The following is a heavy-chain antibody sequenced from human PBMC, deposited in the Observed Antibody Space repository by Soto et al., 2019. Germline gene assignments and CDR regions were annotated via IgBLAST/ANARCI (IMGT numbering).Heavy chain of an antibody. CDR1: RDSVSGYY. CDR3: ARDDKGVSAAMLY. J-gene: IGHJ4*02. V-gene: IGHV4-4*07. D-gene: IGHD2-2*01. Sequence: SATLSITCPVSRDSVSGYYRYWHQQPPGGGLEWMGRMHTSGITNYSPSLKSRVTMSVDTSKNQFSLKLTSVTAADTSVYYCARDDKGVSAAMLYWGEGTLVTV. CDR2: MHTSGIT.